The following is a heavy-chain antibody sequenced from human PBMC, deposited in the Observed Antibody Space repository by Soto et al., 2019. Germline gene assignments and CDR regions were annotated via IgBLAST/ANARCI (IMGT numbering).Heavy chain of an antibody. D-gene: IGHD3-22*01. Sequence: GASVKVSCKASGYRFSSYGICWVRQAPGQGLQWMGWISTYSGNTNFAQDFRDRLTMTTDTSTNTAYMELRSLRSDDMAVYYCVTVNEGVSDASSGYYDFWRPRALFTVCS. V-gene: IGHV1-18*03. CDR3: VTVNEGVSDASSGYYDF. CDR1: GYRFSSYG. CDR2: ISTYSGNT. J-gene: IGHJ4*02.